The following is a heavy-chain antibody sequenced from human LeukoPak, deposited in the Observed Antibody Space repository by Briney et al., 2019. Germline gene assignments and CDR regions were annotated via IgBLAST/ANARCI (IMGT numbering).Heavy chain of an antibody. CDR1: GFTFSSYS. CDR2: ISSSSYI. Sequence: PGGSLRLSCAASGFTFSSYSMNWVRQAPGKGLEWVSSISSSSYIYYADSVKGRFTISRDNAKNSLYLQMNSLRAEDTAVYYCARALIAARAFDYWGQGTLVTVSS. V-gene: IGHV3-21*01. J-gene: IGHJ4*02. CDR3: ARALIAARAFDY. D-gene: IGHD6-6*01.